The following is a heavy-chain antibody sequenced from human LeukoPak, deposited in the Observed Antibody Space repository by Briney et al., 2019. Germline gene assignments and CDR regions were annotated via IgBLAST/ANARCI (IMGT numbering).Heavy chain of an antibody. CDR1: GFRLSSDW. Sequence: GGSLRLSCVVSGFRLSSDWMSWVRQAPGKGLEWVSYISSSSSTIYYADSVKGRFTISRDNAKNSLYLQMNSLRAEDTAVYYCARDCSGGSCGPYAFDIWGQGTMVTVSS. CDR3: ARDCSGGSCGPYAFDI. V-gene: IGHV3-48*01. CDR2: ISSSSSTI. D-gene: IGHD2-15*01. J-gene: IGHJ3*02.